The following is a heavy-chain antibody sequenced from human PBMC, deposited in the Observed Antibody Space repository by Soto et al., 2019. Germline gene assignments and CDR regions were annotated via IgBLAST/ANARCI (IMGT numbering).Heavy chain of an antibody. J-gene: IGHJ5*02. CDR3: ARDKSSWYDGWFDP. Sequence: QVQLQESGPGLVKPSETLYLTCTVSGGSISSYYWSWIRQPAGKGLEWIGRIYTSGSTNYNPSLKSRVTMSVDTSKNQFSLKLSSVTAADTAMYYCARDKSSWYDGWFDPWGQGTLVTVSS. CDR1: GGSISSYY. D-gene: IGHD6-13*01. V-gene: IGHV4-4*07. CDR2: IYTSGST.